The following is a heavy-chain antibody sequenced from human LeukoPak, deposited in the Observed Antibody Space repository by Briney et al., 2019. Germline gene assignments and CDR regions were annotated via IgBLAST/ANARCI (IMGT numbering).Heavy chain of an antibody. CDR3: ASAGTYSGSRIDY. CDR1: GFTFNSYY. D-gene: IGHD1-26*01. CDR2: INHSGSST. V-gene: IGHV1-46*02. Sequence: ASVKVSCKASGFTFNSYYIHWVRQAPGQELEWMGIINHSGSSTSNPQKFQGRVTITRDMSTSTVYMELSSLRSEDTGVYYCASAGTYSGSRIDYWGQGTLVTVSS. J-gene: IGHJ4*02.